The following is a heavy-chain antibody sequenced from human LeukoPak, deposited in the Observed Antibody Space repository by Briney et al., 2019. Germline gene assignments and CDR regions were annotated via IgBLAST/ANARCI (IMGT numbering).Heavy chain of an antibody. D-gene: IGHD3-22*01. V-gene: IGHV4-39*07. CDR2: IYYSGST. CDR1: GGSISSSSYY. J-gene: IGHJ4*02. Sequence: SETLSLTCTVSGGSISSSSYYWGWIRQPPGKGLEWIGSIYYSGSTYYNPSLKSRVTMSVDTSKNQFSLKLSSVTAADTAVYYCARAPYYYDSSGYSPFDYWGQGTLVTVSS. CDR3: ARAPYYYDSSGYSPFDY.